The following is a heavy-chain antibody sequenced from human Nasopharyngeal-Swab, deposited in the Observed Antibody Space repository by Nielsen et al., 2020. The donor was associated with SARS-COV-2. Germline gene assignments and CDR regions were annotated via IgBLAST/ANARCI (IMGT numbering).Heavy chain of an antibody. Sequence: ASVKVSCKASGYTFTSYYMHWVRQAPGQGLEWMGIINPSGGSTSYAQKFQGRITMTRDTSTSTVYMEPGSLRSEDTAVYYCARDGYSWVYDYWGQGTLVTVSS. CDR3: ARDGYSWVYDY. J-gene: IGHJ4*02. D-gene: IGHD5-18*01. CDR1: GYTFTSYY. CDR2: INPSGGST. V-gene: IGHV1-46*01.